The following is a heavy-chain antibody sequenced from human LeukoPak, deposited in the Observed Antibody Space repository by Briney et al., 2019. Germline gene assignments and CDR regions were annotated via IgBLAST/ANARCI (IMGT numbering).Heavy chain of an antibody. CDR3: ARDRVLYDPDEPFDP. Sequence: PGGSLRLSCAASGFTFSSYEMNWVRQAPGKGLEWVSYISSSGSTICYADSVKGRFTISRDNAKNSLYLQMNSLRAEDTAVYYCARDRVLYDPDEPFDPWGQGTLVTVSS. V-gene: IGHV3-48*03. CDR2: ISSSGSTI. CDR1: GFTFSSYE. D-gene: IGHD3-3*01. J-gene: IGHJ5*02.